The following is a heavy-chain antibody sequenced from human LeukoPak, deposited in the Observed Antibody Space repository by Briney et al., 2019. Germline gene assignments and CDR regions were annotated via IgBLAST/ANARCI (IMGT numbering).Heavy chain of an antibody. J-gene: IGHJ4*02. CDR1: GGSISSYY. Sequence: SETLSLTCTVSGGSISSYYWSWIRQPAGKGLEWIGRIYTSGSTNYNPSLKSRVTMSVDTSKNQFSLKLSSVTAADTAVYYCARERGTYSLLVIDYWGQGTQVTVSS. CDR3: ARERGTYSLLVIDY. D-gene: IGHD3-16*01. V-gene: IGHV4-4*07. CDR2: IYTSGST.